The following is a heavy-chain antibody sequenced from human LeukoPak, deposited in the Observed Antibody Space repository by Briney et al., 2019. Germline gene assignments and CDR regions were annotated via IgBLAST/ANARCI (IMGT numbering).Heavy chain of an antibody. Sequence: SETLSLTCTVSGDSINSGSYYWGWIRQPPGKGLEWIGSISYRGTPSYNPSLRSRVTMSVDTSKNQFSLNLKSVTAADTAVFYCARTTLRWYFANWGPGALVAVSS. CDR2: ISYRGTP. CDR1: GDSINSGSYY. V-gene: IGHV4-39*01. D-gene: IGHD1-14*01. J-gene: IGHJ4*01. CDR3: ARTTLRWYFAN.